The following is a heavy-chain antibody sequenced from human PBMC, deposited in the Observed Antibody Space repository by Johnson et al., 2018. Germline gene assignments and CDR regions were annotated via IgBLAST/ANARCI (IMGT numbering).Heavy chain of an antibody. CDR3: TREMTLYYYYYYMDV. V-gene: IGHV3-49*03. Sequence: EVQLVESGGGLVQPGRSLRLSCTASGFTFGDYAMSWFRKAPGKGLAWVGFLRSKAYGGTTEYAASVKGRFTNSRDDSKSIAYLKMNSLKTEDTAVYYCTREMTLYYYYYYMDVCGKGTTVTVSS. J-gene: IGHJ6*03. CDR2: LRSKAYGGTT. CDR1: GFTFGDYA.